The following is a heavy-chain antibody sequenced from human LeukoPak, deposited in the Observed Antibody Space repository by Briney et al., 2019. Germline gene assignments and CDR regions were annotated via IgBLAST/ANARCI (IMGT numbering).Heavy chain of an antibody. CDR3: ARHAFVLEAGYWFDP. V-gene: IGHV4-59*08. CDR1: GGSIGSFY. D-gene: IGHD2-8*02. Sequence: SETLSLTCTVSGGSIGSFYWSWIRQAPGKGPEWIANVYGNGNTNYNPSLRGRVSMSVATSSEQFSLRLRSVTAADTAIYYCARHAFVLEAGYWFDPSGQGILVPVSS. CDR2: VYGNGNT. J-gene: IGHJ5*02.